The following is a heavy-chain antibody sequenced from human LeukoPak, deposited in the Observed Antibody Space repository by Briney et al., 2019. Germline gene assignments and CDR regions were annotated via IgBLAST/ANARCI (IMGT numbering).Heavy chain of an antibody. Sequence: SETLSLTCAVYGGSFSDYFWNWIRQTPGKGLEWIGEINHGGGTNYNPSLKSRTTISVDTSKKQFSLNLTSVTAADTAVYYCARGEDGTGDYRPTYFDSWGQGTLVTVSS. D-gene: IGHD4-17*01. J-gene: IGHJ4*02. CDR3: ARGEDGTGDYRPTYFDS. CDR2: INHGGGT. CDR1: GGSFSDYF. V-gene: IGHV4-34*01.